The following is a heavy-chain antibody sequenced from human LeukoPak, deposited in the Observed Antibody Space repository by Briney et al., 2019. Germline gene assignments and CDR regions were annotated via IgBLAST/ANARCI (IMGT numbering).Heavy chain of an antibody. CDR2: IYYSGST. D-gene: IGHD5-18*01. Sequence: PSQTLSLTCTVSGGSISSGDYYWSWIRQPPGKGLEWIGYIYYSGSTYYNPSLKSRVTISVDTSKNQFSLKLSSVTAADTAVYYCARGDRDTAMFDYWGQGTLVTVSS. CDR1: GGSISSGDYY. J-gene: IGHJ4*02. V-gene: IGHV4-30-4*01. CDR3: ARGDRDTAMFDY.